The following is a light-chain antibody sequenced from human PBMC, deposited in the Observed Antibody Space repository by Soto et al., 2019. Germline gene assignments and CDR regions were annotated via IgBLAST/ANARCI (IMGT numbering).Light chain of an antibody. CDR3: QHRSNWPPT. V-gene: IGKV3-11*01. J-gene: IGKJ1*01. Sequence: IVLPHSPATLSLSPGEIATLFCRASQCVDSYLAWYPQHVGQAPRLLIYDASYRATGIPARFSGSVSETDFTLPISRLEPEDFAVYFCQHRSNWPPTFGQGTKVDIK. CDR1: QCVDSY. CDR2: DAS.